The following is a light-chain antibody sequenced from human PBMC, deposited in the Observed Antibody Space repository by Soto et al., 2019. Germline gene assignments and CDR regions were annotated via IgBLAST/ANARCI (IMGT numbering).Light chain of an antibody. J-gene: IGLJ2*01. CDR3: SLYTDSSTVV. CDR1: SSEVGSYNR. CDR2: EVT. Sequence: QSALTQPPSVSGSPGQSVTISCTAASSEVGSYNRVSWYQQPPGTAPKLTIYEVTNRPSGVPDRFSGSKSGNTASLTISGLQAEDEADYYCSLYTDSSTVVFGGGTKVTVL. V-gene: IGLV2-18*01.